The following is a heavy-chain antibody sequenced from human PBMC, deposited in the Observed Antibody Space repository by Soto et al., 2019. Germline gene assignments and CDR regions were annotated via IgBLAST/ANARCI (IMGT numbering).Heavy chain of an antibody. CDR1: GLGFDDYA. V-gene: IGHV3-9*01. J-gene: IGHJ4*02. D-gene: IGHD3-22*01. CDR3: TKSVYDNSGYYLFYFDS. Sequence: PGCSPRLCCAACGLGFDDYAMHGVLQVPGKGLEWVSGISWNSASIGYADSVKGRFTISRDNAKNSLYLQMDSLRAADTALYYCTKSVYDNSGYYLFYFDSWGQGALVTVS. CDR2: ISWNSASI.